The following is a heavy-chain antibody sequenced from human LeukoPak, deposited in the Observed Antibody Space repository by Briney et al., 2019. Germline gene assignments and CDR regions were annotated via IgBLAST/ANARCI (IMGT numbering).Heavy chain of an antibody. D-gene: IGHD3-10*01. V-gene: IGHV3-30*02. CDR3: AKLGEAIWFGETKTSFDY. CDR1: GFTFSSYG. Sequence: GGSLRLSCAASGFTFSSYGMHWVRQAPGKGLEWVAFIRYDGSNKYYADSVKGRFTISRDNSKNTLYLQMNSLGAEDTAVYYCAKLGEAIWFGETKTSFDYWGQGTLVTVSS. J-gene: IGHJ4*02. CDR2: IRYDGSNK.